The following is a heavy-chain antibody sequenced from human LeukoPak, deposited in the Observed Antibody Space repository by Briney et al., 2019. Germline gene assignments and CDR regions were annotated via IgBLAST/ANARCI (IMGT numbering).Heavy chain of an antibody. Sequence: GGSLRLSCAASGFTFSSYGMHWVRQAPGKGLEWVAFIRYDGSNKYYADSVKGRFTISRDNSKNTLYLQMNSLRAEDTAVYYCAKGLKEWLGYDYWGQGTLVTVSS. V-gene: IGHV3-30*02. D-gene: IGHD3-3*01. CDR3: AKGLKEWLGYDY. CDR1: GFTFSSYG. CDR2: IRYDGSNK. J-gene: IGHJ4*02.